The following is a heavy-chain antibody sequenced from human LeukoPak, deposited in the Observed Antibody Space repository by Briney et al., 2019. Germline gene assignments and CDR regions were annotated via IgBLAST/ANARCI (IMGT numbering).Heavy chain of an antibody. D-gene: IGHD1-26*01. Sequence: GASVTVSCKASGYTFTGYYMHWARQAPGQGLEWMGWINPNSGGTNYAQKFQGRVTMTRDTSISTAYMELSRLRSDDTAVYYCARMRRYSGSPTTNNWFDPWGQGTLVTVSS. CDR2: INPNSGGT. CDR1: GYTFTGYY. J-gene: IGHJ5*02. V-gene: IGHV1-2*02. CDR3: ARMRRYSGSPTTNNWFDP.